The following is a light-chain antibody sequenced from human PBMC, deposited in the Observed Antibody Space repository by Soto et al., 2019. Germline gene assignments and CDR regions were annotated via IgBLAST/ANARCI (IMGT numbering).Light chain of an antibody. J-gene: IGKJ1*01. Sequence: DIQMTQSPSTLSTSVGDRVTITCRASQSISSWLAWYQQKPGKAPNLLIYKASNLQSGVPSRFSGSGSGTEFTLTISSLQPDDFATYYCQQYGNLWTFGQGTKVEIK. CDR1: QSISSW. CDR2: KAS. CDR3: QQYGNLWT. V-gene: IGKV1-5*03.